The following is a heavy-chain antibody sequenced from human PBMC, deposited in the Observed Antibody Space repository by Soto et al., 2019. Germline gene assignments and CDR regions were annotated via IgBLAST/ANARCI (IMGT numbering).Heavy chain of an antibody. J-gene: IGHJ2*01. CDR2: ISYDGSNK. D-gene: IGHD1-1*01. CDR1: GFTFSSYA. Sequence: QVQLVESGGGVVQPGRSLRLSCAASGFTFSSYAMHWVHQAPGKGLEWVAVISYDGSNKYYADSVKGRFTISRDNSKNTLYLQMNSLRAEDTAVYYCARPLWRDAYKWGYVDLWGRGTLVTVSS. CDR3: ARPLWRDAYKWGYVDL. V-gene: IGHV3-30-3*01.